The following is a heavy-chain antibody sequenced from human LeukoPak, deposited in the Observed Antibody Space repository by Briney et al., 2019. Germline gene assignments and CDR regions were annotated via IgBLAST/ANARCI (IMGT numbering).Heavy chain of an antibody. V-gene: IGHV4-39*01. J-gene: IGHJ6*02. CDR3: ARQPGSSWSPYYYYGMDV. CDR2: IYYSGST. Sequence: PSETLSLTCTVSGGSISSSSYYWGWIRQPPGKGLEWIGSIYYSGSTYYNPSLKSRVTISVDTSKNQFSLKLSSVTAADTAVYYCARQPGSSWSPYYYYGMDVWGQGTTVTVSS. D-gene: IGHD6-13*01. CDR1: GGSISSSSYY.